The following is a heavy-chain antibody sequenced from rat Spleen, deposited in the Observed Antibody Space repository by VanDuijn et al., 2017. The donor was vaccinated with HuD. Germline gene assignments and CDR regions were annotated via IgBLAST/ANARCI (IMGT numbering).Heavy chain of an antibody. D-gene: IGHD1-2*01. V-gene: IGHV5-25*01. CDR3: ARHRGSYIDYVMDA. CDR1: GFTFSNYD. CDR2: ISPSGGST. J-gene: IGHJ4*01. Sequence: EVQLVESGGGLVQPGRSLKLSCAASGFTFSNYDMAWVRQAPTKGLEWVASISPSGGSTYYRDSVKGRFTVSRDNAKSTLYLQMDSLRSEDTATYYCARHRGSYIDYVMDAWGQGASVTDSS.